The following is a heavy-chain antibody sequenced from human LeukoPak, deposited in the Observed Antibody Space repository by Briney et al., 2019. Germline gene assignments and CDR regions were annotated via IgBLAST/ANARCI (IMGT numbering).Heavy chain of an antibody. D-gene: IGHD3-10*01. Sequence: GGSLRLSCAASGLTFSSYGMHWVRQAPGKGLEWVAVISYDGSNNYYADSVKGRFTISRDNSKNTLYLQMNSLRAEDTAVYYCAKDASGLLWFGELSFDYWGQGTLVTVSS. CDR3: AKDASGLLWFGELSFDY. J-gene: IGHJ4*02. V-gene: IGHV3-30*18. CDR1: GLTFSSYG. CDR2: ISYDGSNN.